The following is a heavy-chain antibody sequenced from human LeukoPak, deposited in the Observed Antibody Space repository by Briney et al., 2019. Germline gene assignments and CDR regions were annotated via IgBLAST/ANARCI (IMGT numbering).Heavy chain of an antibody. J-gene: IGHJ2*01. CDR1: GFTFSSYG. V-gene: IGHV3-23*01. Sequence: GGSLRLSCAASGFTFSSYGMSWVRQAPGKGLEWVSAISGSGGSTYYADSVKGRFTISRDNSKNTLYLQMGSLRADDMAVYYCAREVKDSLLRYWYFDLWGRGTLVTVSS. CDR3: AREVKDSLLRYWYFDL. CDR2: ISGSGGST. D-gene: IGHD3-3*01.